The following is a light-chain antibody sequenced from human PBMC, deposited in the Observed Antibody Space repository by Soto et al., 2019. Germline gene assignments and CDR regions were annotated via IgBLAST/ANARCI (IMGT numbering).Light chain of an antibody. CDR3: AAWDDTLSVYV. CDR2: SNN. Sequence: QSVLTQPPSASGSPGQWVTISCSGSSSNIGSNTVNWYQQLPGTAPKLLIYSNNQRPSGVPARFSGSKSATSASLAISGFQSEDEADYNCAAWDDTLSVYVFGTGTKVTVL. CDR1: SSNIGSNT. V-gene: IGLV1-44*01. J-gene: IGLJ1*01.